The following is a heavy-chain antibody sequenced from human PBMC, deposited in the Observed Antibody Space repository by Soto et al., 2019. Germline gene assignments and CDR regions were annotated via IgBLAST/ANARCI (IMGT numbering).Heavy chain of an antibody. D-gene: IGHD6-19*01. V-gene: IGHV4-59*01. CDR2: IYYSGST. Sequence: QVQLQESGPGLVKPSETLSLTCTVSGGSISSYYWGWIRQPPGKGLEWIGYIYYSGSTNYNPSLKSRVTISVDTSKNQFSLKLSSVTAADTAVYYCARVLPAVAGRGAFDIWGQGTMVTVSS. CDR3: ARVLPAVAGRGAFDI. CDR1: GGSISSYY. J-gene: IGHJ3*02.